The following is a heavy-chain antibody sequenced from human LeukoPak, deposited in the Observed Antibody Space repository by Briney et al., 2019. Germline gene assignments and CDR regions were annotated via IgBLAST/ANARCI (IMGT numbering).Heavy chain of an antibody. CDR1: GDTFTTYA. CDR3: ARAGAVVDNWFDP. J-gene: IGHJ5*02. CDR2: IIPIFGTA. D-gene: IGHD2-15*01. V-gene: IGHV1-69*13. Sequence: ASVKVSCKASGDTFTTYAIIWVRQAPGQGLEWMGGIIPIFGTANYAQKFQGRVTITADESTTTAYMELRSLTSDDTAVYYCARAGAVVDNWFDPWGQGTLVTVSS.